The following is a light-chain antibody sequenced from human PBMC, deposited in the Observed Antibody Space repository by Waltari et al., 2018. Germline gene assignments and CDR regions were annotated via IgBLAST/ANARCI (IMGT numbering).Light chain of an antibody. J-gene: IGLJ3*02. CDR3: ASWDYSLNGVL. CDR1: NSNIGSHI. V-gene: IGLV1-44*01. CDR2: SNT. Sequence: QSVLTQPPSASGTPGQRVTISCSGSNSNIGSHIVNWYQQLPGTAPQLLIYSNTQRPSGVPDRFSGSKSGTSASLAISGLQSEDEADYYCASWDYSLNGVLYGGGTKLTVL.